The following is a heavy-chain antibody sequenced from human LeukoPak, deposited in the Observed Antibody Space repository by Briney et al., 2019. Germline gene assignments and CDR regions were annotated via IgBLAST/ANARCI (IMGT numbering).Heavy chain of an antibody. J-gene: IGHJ4*02. CDR1: GFTFSSYG. V-gene: IGHV3-21*01. Sequence: KSGGSLRLSCAASGFTFSSYGMNWVRQAPGKGLEWVSSISSSSSYIYYADSVKGRFTISRDNAKNSLYLQMNSLRAEDTAVYYCARGLNSGWYSWAYVDYWGQGTLVTVSS. CDR2: ISSSSSYI. CDR3: ARGLNSGWYSWAYVDY. D-gene: IGHD6-19*01.